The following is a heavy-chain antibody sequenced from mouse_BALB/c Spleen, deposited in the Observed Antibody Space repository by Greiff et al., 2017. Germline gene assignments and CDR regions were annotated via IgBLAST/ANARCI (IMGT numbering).Heavy chain of an antibody. J-gene: IGHJ2*01. Sequence: VQLQQSGAELVRPGASVTLSCKASGYTFTDYEMHWVKQTPVHGLEWIGAIDPETGGTAYNQKFKGKATLTADKSSSTAYMELRSLTSEDSAVYYCAVVAPFDYWGQGTTLTVAS. CDR2: IDPETGGT. D-gene: IGHD1-1*01. CDR3: AVVAPFDY. CDR1: GYTFTDYE. V-gene: IGHV1-15*01.